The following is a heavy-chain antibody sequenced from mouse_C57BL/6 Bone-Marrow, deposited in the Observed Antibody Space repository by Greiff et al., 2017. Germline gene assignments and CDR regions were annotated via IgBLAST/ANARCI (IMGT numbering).Heavy chain of an antibody. J-gene: IGHJ4*01. Sequence: QVQLQQSGAELARPGASVKLSCKASGYTFTSYWMHWVKQRPGQGLEWIGNINPSNGGTNYNEKFKSKATLTVDKSSSTAYMQLSSLTSEDSAVYYCARGSRSDAIDYWGQGTSVTVSA. CDR1: GYTFTSYW. D-gene: IGHD1-1*01. CDR3: ARGSRSDAIDY. V-gene: IGHV1-53*01. CDR2: INPSNGGT.